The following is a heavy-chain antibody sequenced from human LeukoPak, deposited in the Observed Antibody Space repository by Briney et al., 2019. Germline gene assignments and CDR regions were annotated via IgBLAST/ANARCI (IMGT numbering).Heavy chain of an antibody. CDR3: AKDPGDKTGTYGGNTYWYFDL. CDR2: ISYDGSNK. D-gene: IGHD1-14*01. CDR1: GFTFSSYA. V-gene: IGHV3-30-3*01. J-gene: IGHJ2*01. Sequence: GRSLRLSCAASGFTFSSYAMHWVRQAPGKGLEWVAVISYDGSNKYYADSVKGRFTISRDNSKNTLYLQMNSLRAEDTAVYYCAKDPGDKTGTYGGNTYWYFDLWGRGTLVTVSS.